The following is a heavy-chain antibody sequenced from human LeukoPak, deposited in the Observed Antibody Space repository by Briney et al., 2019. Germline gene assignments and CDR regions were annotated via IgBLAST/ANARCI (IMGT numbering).Heavy chain of an antibody. D-gene: IGHD3-10*01. Sequence: VASVKVSCKASGYTFTSYGISWVRQAPGQGLEWMGWISAYNGNTSYAQKLQGRVTMTTDTSTSTAYMELRSLRSDDTAVYYCARDLYREGHRVNYGSGSSLKYWGQGTLVTVSS. V-gene: IGHV1-18*01. CDR1: GYTFTSYG. J-gene: IGHJ4*02. CDR3: ARDLYREGHRVNYGSGSSLKY. CDR2: ISAYNGNT.